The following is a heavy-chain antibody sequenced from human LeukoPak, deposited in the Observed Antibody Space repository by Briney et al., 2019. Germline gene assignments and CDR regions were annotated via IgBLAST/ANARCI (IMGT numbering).Heavy chain of an antibody. CDR1: GGSFSGYY. CDR2: IYYSGST. J-gene: IGHJ4*02. V-gene: IGHV4-39*01. Sequence: PSETLSLTCAVYGGSFSGYYWGWIRQPPGKGLEWIGSIYYSGSTYYNPSLKSRVTISVDTSKNQFSLKLSSVTAADTAVYYCARPVSAYCGGDCSDYWGQGTLVTVSS. CDR3: ARPVSAYCGGDCSDY. D-gene: IGHD2-21*01.